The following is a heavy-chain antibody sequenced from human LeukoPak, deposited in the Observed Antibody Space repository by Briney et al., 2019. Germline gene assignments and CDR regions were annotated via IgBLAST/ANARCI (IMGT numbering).Heavy chain of an antibody. Sequence: GGSLRLSCAASGFTFSSYSMKWVRQAPGKGLEWVSSISSSSSYIYYADSVKGRFTISRDNAKKSLYLQMNSLRAEDTALYHCARDGRHYYGSGSYYLDWFDPWGQGTLVTVSS. CDR2: ISSSSSYI. J-gene: IGHJ5*02. D-gene: IGHD3-10*01. CDR3: ARDGRHYYGSGSYYLDWFDP. CDR1: GFTFSSYS. V-gene: IGHV3-21*04.